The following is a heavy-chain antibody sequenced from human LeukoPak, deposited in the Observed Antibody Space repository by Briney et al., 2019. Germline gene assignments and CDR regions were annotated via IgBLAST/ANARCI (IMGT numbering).Heavy chain of an antibody. D-gene: IGHD4-17*01. CDR2: IYSGGTT. CDR3: ASKLTSGY. J-gene: IGHJ4*02. Sequence: GGSLRLSRVVSGFTVTSNYMSWVRQAPGKGLEWVSVIYSGGTTNYADSVKGRFTVYRDNSKNTLYLQMNSLRAEDTAVYYCASKLTSGYWGQGTLVTVSS. V-gene: IGHV3-66*01. CDR1: GFTVTSNY.